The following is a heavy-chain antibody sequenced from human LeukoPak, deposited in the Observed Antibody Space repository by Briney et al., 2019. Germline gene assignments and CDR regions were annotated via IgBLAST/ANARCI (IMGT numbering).Heavy chain of an antibody. CDR3: VKGGWGYALDY. CDR1: GFTFSTYA. CDR2: ISESSRDT. Sequence: GGSLRLSCVASGFTFSTYAMTWLRQPPGKGLEWVTTISESSRDTYYADSVKGRFTVSRDNSKNTLYLQMNSLRADDTAVYYCVKGGWGYALDYWGQGTLVTVSS. J-gene: IGHJ4*02. D-gene: IGHD2-2*01. V-gene: IGHV3-23*01.